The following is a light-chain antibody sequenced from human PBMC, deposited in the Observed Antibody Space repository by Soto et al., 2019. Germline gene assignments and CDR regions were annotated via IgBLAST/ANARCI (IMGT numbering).Light chain of an antibody. CDR2: DAS. Sequence: LLTQSPATLSLSPVELATLSCRASESIGKFLAWYRQIPGQAPRLLIYDASNRATGIPDRFSGSGSGTEFTLTISSLQPDDFATYYCQQYNSYSETFGQGTKVDIK. CDR1: ESIGKF. CDR3: QQYNSYSET. V-gene: IGKV3-11*01. J-gene: IGKJ1*01.